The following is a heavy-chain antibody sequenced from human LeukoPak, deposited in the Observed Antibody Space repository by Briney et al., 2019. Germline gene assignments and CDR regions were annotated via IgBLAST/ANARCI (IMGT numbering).Heavy chain of an antibody. CDR2: IGSSSSTI. V-gene: IGHV3-48*02. CDR3: ARGRYCSSASCYFDS. J-gene: IGHJ4*02. CDR1: GFTFSTYS. Sequence: PGGSLRLSCAASGFTFSTYSMNWVRQAPGKGLEWISYIGSSSSTIYYADSVKGRFTISRDNAKNSLYLQMDSLRDEDTAVYYCARGRYCSSASCYFDSWGQGTLVTVSS. D-gene: IGHD2-2*01.